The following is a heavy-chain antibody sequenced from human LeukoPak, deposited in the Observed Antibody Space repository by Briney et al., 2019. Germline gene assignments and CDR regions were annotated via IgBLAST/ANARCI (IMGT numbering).Heavy chain of an antibody. Sequence: GESLKISCKASGFSFINQWIGWVRQVPGKGLEWMGVIYPGDSDTRYSPSFQGQVIISADKSITTAYLQWNSLKASDTAIYYCARHRSAQFMTSITMAWYLDLWGRGTMVTVSS. CDR2: IYPGDSDT. J-gene: IGHJ2*01. CDR1: GFSFINQW. V-gene: IGHV5-51*01. D-gene: IGHD4-11*01. CDR3: ARHRSAQFMTSITMAWYLDL.